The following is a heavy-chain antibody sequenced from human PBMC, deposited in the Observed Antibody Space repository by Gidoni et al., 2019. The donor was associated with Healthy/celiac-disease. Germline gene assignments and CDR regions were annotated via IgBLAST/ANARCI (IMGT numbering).Heavy chain of an antibody. D-gene: IGHD6-13*01. CDR1: GGSISSGGYY. J-gene: IGHJ4*02. CDR2: IYYSGST. CDR3: ARALRAAAGTRAFDY. Sequence: QVQLQESGPGLVKPSQPLSLTCTVSGGSISSGGYYWSWIRKHPGKGLEWIGYIYYSGSTYYTPSLKSRVTISVDTSKNQFSLKLSSVTAADTAVYYCARALRAAAGTRAFDYWGQGTLVTVSS. V-gene: IGHV4-31*03.